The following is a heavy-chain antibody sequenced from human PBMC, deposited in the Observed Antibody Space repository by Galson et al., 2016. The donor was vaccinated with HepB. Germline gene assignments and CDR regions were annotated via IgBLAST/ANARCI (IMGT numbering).Heavy chain of an antibody. CDR3: ARRSTNYYFGMDV. V-gene: IGHV4-59*08. CDR2: INYSWNT. Sequence: SETLSLTCSISGGSISSFYWSWIRQTPGKGLEWLGYINYSWNTYYNPSLKSRVTMSVDTSKNQFCLKLNSVTAADTAVYYCARRSTNYYFGMDVWGQGTTVTVSS. CDR1: GGSISSFY. J-gene: IGHJ6*02.